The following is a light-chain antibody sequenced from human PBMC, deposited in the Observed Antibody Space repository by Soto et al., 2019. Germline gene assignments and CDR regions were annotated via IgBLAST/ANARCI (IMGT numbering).Light chain of an antibody. CDR3: ATWDAALSGGGV. CDR2: DNN. J-gene: IGLJ1*01. V-gene: IGLV1-51*01. CDR1: SSNIGSNY. Sequence: QSVLTQPPSVSAAPGQKVTISCSGSSSNIGSNYVSWYQQVPGTAPKLLIFDNNKRPSGIPDRFSGSKSGTSATLGITGLQTGDEGDYYCATWDAALSGGGVFGPGTKLNVL.